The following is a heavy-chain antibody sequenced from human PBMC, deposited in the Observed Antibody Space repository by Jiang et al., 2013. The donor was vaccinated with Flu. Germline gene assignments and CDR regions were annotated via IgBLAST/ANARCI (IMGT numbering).Heavy chain of an antibody. D-gene: IGHD4-23*01. CDR2: INLNSGGT. V-gene: IGHV1-2*02. CDR1: GYTFTGYY. Sequence: QLVESGAEVKKPGASVKVSCKASGYTFTGYYMHWVRQAPGQGLEWMGWINLNSGGTNYAQRFQGRVTMTRDTSITTAYMELSRLTSDDTAVFYCAREYGGTHQFDYWGQGTLVPASS. CDR3: AREYGGTHQFDY. J-gene: IGHJ4*02.